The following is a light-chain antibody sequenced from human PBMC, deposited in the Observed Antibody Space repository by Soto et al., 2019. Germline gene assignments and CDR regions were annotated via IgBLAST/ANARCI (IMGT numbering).Light chain of an antibody. CDR3: AAWDDSLSGYV. J-gene: IGLJ1*01. CDR1: SSNIGSNY. CDR2: RNN. Sequence: QSVLTQPPSASGTPGQRVTISCSGSSSNIGSNYVYWYQQLPGTAPKLLIYRNNQRPSGVPDRFSGSKSGTSASLAISGLRSEDEADYYCAAWDDSLSGYVFGTGTKVTVX. V-gene: IGLV1-47*01.